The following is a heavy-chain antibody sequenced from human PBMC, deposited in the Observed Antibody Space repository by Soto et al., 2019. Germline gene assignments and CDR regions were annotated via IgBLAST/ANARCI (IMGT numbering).Heavy chain of an antibody. V-gene: IGHV4-38-2*01. Sequence: PETLPLTCGVSGDSVTNGCYWAWLRPAAVKGLEWIGSVYPSGNTYYNPSLKSRVTISVDTPKNQFSLTLNSVTAADTALYYCARGLHRMNGMDVWGQGTTVTVSS. CDR3: ARGLHRMNGMDV. CDR1: GDSVTNGCY. CDR2: VYPSGNT. J-gene: IGHJ6*02.